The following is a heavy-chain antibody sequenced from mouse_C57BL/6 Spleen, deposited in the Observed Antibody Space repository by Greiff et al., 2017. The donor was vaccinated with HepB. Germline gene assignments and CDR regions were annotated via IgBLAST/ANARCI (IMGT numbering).Heavy chain of an antibody. J-gene: IGHJ2*01. Sequence: DVQLQESGAELVRPGASVKLSCTASGFNIKDDYMHWVKQRPEQGLEWIGWIDPENGDTEYASKFQGKATITADTSSNTAYLQLSSLTSEDTAVYYCTRRTIYDGYYVDYWGQGTTLTVSS. CDR1: GFNIKDDY. CDR3: TRRTIYDGYYVDY. V-gene: IGHV14-4*01. CDR2: IDPENGDT. D-gene: IGHD2-3*01.